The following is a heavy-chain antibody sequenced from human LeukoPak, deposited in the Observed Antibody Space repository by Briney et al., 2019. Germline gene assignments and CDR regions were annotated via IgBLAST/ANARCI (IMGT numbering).Heavy chain of an antibody. D-gene: IGHD5-24*01. J-gene: IGHJ4*02. CDR3: ARASRVMATTDYFDY. CDR2: INPNSGGT. V-gene: IGHV1-2*02. CDR1: GYTFTGYY. Sequence: ASVKVSCKASGYTFTGYYMHWVRQAPGQGLEWMGWINPNSGGTNYAQKFQGRVTMTRDTSISTAYMELSRLRSDDTAVYYCARASRVMATTDYFDYWGQGTLVTVSS.